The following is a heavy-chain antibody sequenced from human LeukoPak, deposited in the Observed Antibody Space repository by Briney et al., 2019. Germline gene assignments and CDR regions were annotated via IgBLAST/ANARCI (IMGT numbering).Heavy chain of an antibody. CDR2: INHDAKFI. V-gene: IGHV3-48*02. D-gene: IGHD3-9*01. J-gene: IGHJ4*02. Sequence: PGGSLRLSCAASGFTFSSYAMSWVRQAPGKGLEWVSYINHDAKFIYYADSVKGRFTISRDNARNSLYLQMNSLRDEDTAVYYCARDNDWAFHYWGQGTLVTVSS. CDR1: GFTFSSYA. CDR3: ARDNDWAFHY.